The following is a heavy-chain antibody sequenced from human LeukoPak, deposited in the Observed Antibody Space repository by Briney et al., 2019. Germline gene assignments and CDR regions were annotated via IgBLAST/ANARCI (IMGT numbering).Heavy chain of an antibody. CDR3: TTALDYGDYVESVQGDY. V-gene: IGHV3-15*01. CDR2: IKSKTDGGTT. J-gene: IGHJ4*02. Sequence: GGSLRLSCAASGFTFSNAWMSWVRQAPGKGLEWVGRIKSKTDGGTTDYAAPVKGRFTISRDDSKNTLYLQMNSLKTEDTAVYYCTTALDYGDYVESVQGDYWGQGTLVTVSS. D-gene: IGHD4-17*01. CDR1: GFTFSNAW.